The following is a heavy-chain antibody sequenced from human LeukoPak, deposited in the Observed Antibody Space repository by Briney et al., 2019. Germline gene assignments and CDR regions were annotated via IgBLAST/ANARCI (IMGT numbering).Heavy chain of an antibody. CDR3: AKEAGDYVFYYYYYMDV. CDR2: IWYDGSNK. J-gene: IGHJ6*03. CDR1: GFTFSSYG. V-gene: IGHV3-33*06. D-gene: IGHD4-17*01. Sequence: PGGSLRLSCAASGFTFSSYGMHWVRLAPGKGLEWVAVIWYDGSNKYYADSVKGRFTISRDNSKNTLYLQMNSLRAEDTAVYYCAKEAGDYVFYYYYYMDVWGKGTTVTVSS.